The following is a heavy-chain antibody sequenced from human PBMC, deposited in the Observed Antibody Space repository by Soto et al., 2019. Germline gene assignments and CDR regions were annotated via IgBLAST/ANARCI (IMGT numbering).Heavy chain of an antibody. D-gene: IGHD4-17*01. Sequence: QLQLQESGPGLVKPSETLSLTCTVSGGSISSNNYFWGWIRQPPGKGLEWIGSIYYNGSTYYNPSLKSRLTRSVDTSKNQFSLKLSSVTAADTAVYYCARHEDDYGDERGFDYWGQGTLVTVSS. CDR3: ARHEDDYGDERGFDY. V-gene: IGHV4-39*01. J-gene: IGHJ4*02. CDR1: GGSISSNNYF. CDR2: IYYNGST.